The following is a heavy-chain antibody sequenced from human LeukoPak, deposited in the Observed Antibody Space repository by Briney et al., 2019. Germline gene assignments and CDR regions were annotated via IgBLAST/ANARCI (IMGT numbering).Heavy chain of an antibody. D-gene: IGHD5-18*01. V-gene: IGHV3-9*01. CDR3: AKDIGYNYGQMPFDY. CDR2: ISWNSGSI. J-gene: IGHJ4*02. Sequence: PGRSLRLSCAASGFTFDDYAMHWVRQAPGKGLEWVSGISWNSGSIGYVDSVKGRFTISRDNAKNSLYLQMSSLRAEDTALYYCAKDIGYNYGQMPFDYWGQGTLVTVPS. CDR1: GFTFDDYA.